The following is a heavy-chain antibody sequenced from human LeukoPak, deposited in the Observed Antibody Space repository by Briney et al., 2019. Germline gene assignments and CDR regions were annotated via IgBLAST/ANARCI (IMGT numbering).Heavy chain of an antibody. Sequence: PGRSLRLSCAASGFTFSSYGMHWVRQAPGKGLEWVAVISYDGSNKYYADSVKGRFTISRDNSKNTLYLQMNSLRPEDTAVYYCARGGRWVVGTQDAFDIWGQGTMVTVSS. V-gene: IGHV3-30*03. CDR2: ISYDGSNK. CDR1: GFTFSSYG. CDR3: ARGGRWVVGTQDAFDI. D-gene: IGHD1-26*01. J-gene: IGHJ3*02.